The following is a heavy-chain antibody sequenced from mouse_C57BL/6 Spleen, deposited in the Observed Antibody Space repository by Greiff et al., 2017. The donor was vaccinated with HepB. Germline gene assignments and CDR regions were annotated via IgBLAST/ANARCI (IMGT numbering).Heavy chain of an antibody. V-gene: IGHV1-58*01. D-gene: IGHD4-1*02. Sequence: VQLQQPGAELVRPGASVKLSCKTSGYTFTSYGINWVKQRPGQGLEWIGYIYTGNGYTEYNEKFKGKATLTADKSSSTAYMQLSSLTSEDSAVYFCARGNGDEEFDYWGQGTMLTVSA. J-gene: IGHJ2*01. CDR1: GYTFTSYG. CDR3: ARGNGDEEFDY. CDR2: IYTGNGYT.